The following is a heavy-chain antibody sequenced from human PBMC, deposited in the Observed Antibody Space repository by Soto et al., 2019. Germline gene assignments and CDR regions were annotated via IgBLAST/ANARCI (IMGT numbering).Heavy chain of an antibody. J-gene: IGHJ3*02. D-gene: IGHD6-19*01. V-gene: IGHV5-51*01. CDR1: GHSFTSYW. CDR3: ESPIQVAAVVTGGCDAFDI. CDR2: IYPGNSAT. Sequence: GPAVSISCKGSGHSFTSYWIGWTRQMPGQGLEWMRIIYPGNSATRYSPSFQRQVPISAAKSLSTAYLQWSSLKASDTAMYYCESPIQVAAVVTGGCDAFDIWGQGSVVTVSS.